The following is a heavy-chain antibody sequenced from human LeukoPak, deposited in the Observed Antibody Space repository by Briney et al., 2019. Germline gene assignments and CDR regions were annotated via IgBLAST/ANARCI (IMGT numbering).Heavy chain of an antibody. Sequence: PGGSLRLSCAASGFIFSNYAMHWVRQAPGKGLEWVALIWFDGTNKYYADSVKGRFTISRDNSKNVLYFQMNSLRADDTAIYFCARDLPGSGWQDYWGQGTLVTVSS. CDR3: ARDLPGSGWQDY. CDR1: GFIFSNYA. D-gene: IGHD6-19*01. CDR2: IWFDGTNK. J-gene: IGHJ4*02. V-gene: IGHV3-33*01.